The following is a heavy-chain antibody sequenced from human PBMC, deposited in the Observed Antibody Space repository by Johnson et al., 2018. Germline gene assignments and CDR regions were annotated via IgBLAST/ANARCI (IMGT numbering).Heavy chain of an antibody. D-gene: IGHD3-16*01. J-gene: IGHJ1*01. CDR1: GFTFSSYS. CDR2: LSRSNSYG. CDR3: VRDRSTTPGGYFQH. V-gene: IGHV3-21*01. Sequence: EVQLVESGGGLVKPGGSLRLSCVASGFTFSSYSMTWVRQAPGKGLEWVSSLSRSNSYGYYADSVKGRFTISRDNAKNSLDLQMNSLRVEDTAVYYCVRDRSTTPGGYFQHWGQGTLVTVSS.